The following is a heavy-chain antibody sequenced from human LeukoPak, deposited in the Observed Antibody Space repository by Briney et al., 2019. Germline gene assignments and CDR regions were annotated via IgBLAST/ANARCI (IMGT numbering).Heavy chain of an antibody. D-gene: IGHD2-2*01. J-gene: IGHJ6*02. Sequence: PGRSLGLSCAASGFTFNSHTMNWVRQAPGKGLEWVSSISCSSGYIYYAELVKGRFTISRDNTKNSLYVQMNSLRVEDTAVYYCARSAIHYGMDVWGQGTTVTVSS. CDR2: ISCSSGYI. CDR3: ARSAIHYGMDV. CDR1: GFTFNSHT. V-gene: IGHV3-21*01.